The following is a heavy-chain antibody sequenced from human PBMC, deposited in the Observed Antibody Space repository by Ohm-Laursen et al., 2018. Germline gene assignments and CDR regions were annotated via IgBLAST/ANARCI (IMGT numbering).Heavy chain of an antibody. V-gene: IGHV3-23*01. J-gene: IGHJ4*02. CDR1: GFTFSSFY. CDR3: ARGVYHGSGKYYFDY. D-gene: IGHD3-10*01. Sequence: SLRLSCAASGFTFSSFYLNWVRQTPGKRLEWVSVISGSGGSTNYGDSAKGRFTISRDNAKNTLYLEMNSLRAEDTAVYYCARGVYHGSGKYYFDYWGQGTLVTVSS. CDR2: ISGSGGST.